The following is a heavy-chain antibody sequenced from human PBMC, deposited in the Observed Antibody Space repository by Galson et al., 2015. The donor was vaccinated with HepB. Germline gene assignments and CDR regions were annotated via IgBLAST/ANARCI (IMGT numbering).Heavy chain of an antibody. V-gene: IGHV5-51*01. Sequence: QSGAEVKKPGESLKISCTGSGYSFTSYWIGWVRQMPGKGLEWMGIIYPGDSDTRYSPSFQGQVTISADKSISTAYLQWSSLKASDTAMYYCARHKSDYGDYGYYYYYMDVWGKGTTVTVSS. CDR2: IYPGDSDT. D-gene: IGHD4-17*01. CDR3: ARHKSDYGDYGYYYYYMDV. CDR1: GYSFTSYW. J-gene: IGHJ6*03.